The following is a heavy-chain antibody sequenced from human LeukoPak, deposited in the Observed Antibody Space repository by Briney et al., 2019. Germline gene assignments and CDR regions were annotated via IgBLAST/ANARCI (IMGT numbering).Heavy chain of an antibody. J-gene: IGHJ4*02. CDR1: GYTFINYY. CDR3: ARGERQRFYDGSSDYPPDY. D-gene: IGHD3-22*01. Sequence: ASVKVSCKTSGYTFINYYIHWVRQAPGQGLEWMGIINPSGGNTDYAQRFQGRVTMTRDTSTSTVYMELSSLRSDDTAVYFCARGERQRFYDGSSDYPPDYWGQGTLVTVSS. CDR2: INPSGGNT. V-gene: IGHV1-46*01.